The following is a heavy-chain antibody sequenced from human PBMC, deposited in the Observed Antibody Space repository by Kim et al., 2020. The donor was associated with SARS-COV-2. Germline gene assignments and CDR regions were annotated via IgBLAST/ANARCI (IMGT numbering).Heavy chain of an antibody. D-gene: IGHD1-26*01. J-gene: IGHJ4*02. Sequence: SVKVSCKASGGTFSSYAISWVRQAPGQGLEWMGGIIPIFGTANYAQKFQGRVTITADESTSTAYMELSSLRSEDTAVYYCARDMGVGIVGATDENYWGQGTLVTVSS. CDR1: GGTFSSYA. V-gene: IGHV1-69*13. CDR2: IIPIFGTA. CDR3: ARDMGVGIVGATDENY.